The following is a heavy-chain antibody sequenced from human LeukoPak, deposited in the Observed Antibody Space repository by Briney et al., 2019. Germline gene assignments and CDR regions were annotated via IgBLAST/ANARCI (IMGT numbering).Heavy chain of an antibody. V-gene: IGHV3-23*01. Sequence: GGSLRLSCAASGFTFSSYAMSWVRQAPGKGLEWVSGISGNSGSTYYADSVKGRFTISRDNSMNTLDLQMNSLRAEDTAVYCCAKEQDDFWSDYGGGRGQGTLVTVSS. CDR3: AKEQDDFWSDYGGG. D-gene: IGHD3-3*01. J-gene: IGHJ4*02. CDR1: GFTFSSYA. CDR2: ISGNSGST.